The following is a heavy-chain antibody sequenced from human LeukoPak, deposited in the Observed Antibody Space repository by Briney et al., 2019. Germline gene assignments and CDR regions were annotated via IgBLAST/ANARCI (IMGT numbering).Heavy chain of an antibody. V-gene: IGHV1-2*02. Sequence: ASVKVSCKASGYTFTGYYMHWVRQAPGQGLEWMGWINPNSGGTNYAQKFQGRVTMTRDTSISTAYMELSRLRSDDTAVYCCARDPPYSSGWYTGVYYFDYWGQGTLVTVSS. CDR1: GYTFTGYY. CDR3: ARDPPYSSGWYTGVYYFDY. J-gene: IGHJ4*02. CDR2: INPNSGGT. D-gene: IGHD6-19*01.